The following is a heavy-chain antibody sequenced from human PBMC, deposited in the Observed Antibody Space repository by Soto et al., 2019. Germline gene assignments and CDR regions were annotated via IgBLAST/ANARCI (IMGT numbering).Heavy chain of an antibody. J-gene: IGHJ6*02. CDR2: ISYDGNRA. V-gene: IGHV3-30*18. D-gene: IGHD2-21*01. Sequence: QVQLVESGGGVVQLGRSLTLSCATSGFTFSSHGMHWVRQAPGKGLEWVAVISYDGNRAFYGDSVKGRFTISRDNFRNTHYLQMNSLRAEDTAVYYCVKDIRPEAYGMEVWGQGTKVTVSS. CDR1: GFTFSSHG. CDR3: VKDIRPEAYGMEV.